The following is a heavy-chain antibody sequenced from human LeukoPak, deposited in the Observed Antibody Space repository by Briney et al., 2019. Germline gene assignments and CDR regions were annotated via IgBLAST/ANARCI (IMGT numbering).Heavy chain of an antibody. CDR1: GFTFSNYW. CDR3: ARGGHRQKEF. D-gene: IGHD3-10*01. CDR2: IKPDGSGK. V-gene: IGHV3-7*01. Sequence: GGSLRHSCAASGFTFSNYWMTWVRQSPGKGLEWVAIIKPDGSGKYHVDSVKGRFTISRDNAKNSLYLQMSSLRAEDTAVYYCARGGHRQKEFWGQGTLVTVSS. J-gene: IGHJ4*02.